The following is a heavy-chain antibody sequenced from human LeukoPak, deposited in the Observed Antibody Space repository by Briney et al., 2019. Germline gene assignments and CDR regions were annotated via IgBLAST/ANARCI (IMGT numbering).Heavy chain of an antibody. CDR3: ARARDGYNPGIGY. CDR2: INPNSGGT. V-gene: IGHV1-2*02. J-gene: IGHJ4*02. D-gene: IGHD5-24*01. Sequence: ASVKVSCKASGYTFTGYYMHWVRQAPGQGLEWMGWINPNSGGTNYAQKFQGRVTTTRDTSISTAYMELSRLRSDDTAVYYCARARDGYNPGIGYWGQGTLVTVSS. CDR1: GYTFTGYY.